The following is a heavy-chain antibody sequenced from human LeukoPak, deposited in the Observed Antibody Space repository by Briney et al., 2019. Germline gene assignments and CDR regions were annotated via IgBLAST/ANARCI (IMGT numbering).Heavy chain of an antibody. Sequence: GGSLRLSCEASGFTFSSYAMSWVRQAPGKGLEWVSAISGSGGSTYYADSVKGRFTISRDSSKNTLYLQMNSLRAEDTAVYYRAKVSGGGLYYDGMDVWGQGTTVTVSS. D-gene: IGHD1-14*01. V-gene: IGHV3-23*01. CDR2: ISGSGGST. CDR1: GFTFSSYA. CDR3: AKVSGGGLYYDGMDV. J-gene: IGHJ6*02.